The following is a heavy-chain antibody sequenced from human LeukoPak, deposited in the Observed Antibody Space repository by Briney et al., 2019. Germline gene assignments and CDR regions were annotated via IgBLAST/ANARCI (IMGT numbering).Heavy chain of an antibody. D-gene: IGHD6-19*01. J-gene: IGHJ4*01. CDR1: GFTFSSYA. V-gene: IGHV3-23*01. CDR3: AKGIYSSGWSYFDY. CDR2: IVGSGDNT. Sequence: GGSLRLSCAASGFTFSSYAMAWVRQAPGKGLEWVSGIVGSGDNTFYADSVKGRFTISRDNSKDTLYLQMNGLRAEDTAVYYCAKGIYSSGWSYFDYWGHGTLVTVSS.